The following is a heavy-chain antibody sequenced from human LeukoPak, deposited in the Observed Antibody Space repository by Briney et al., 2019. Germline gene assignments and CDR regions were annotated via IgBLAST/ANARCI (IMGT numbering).Heavy chain of an antibody. J-gene: IGHJ6*03. CDR3: ARKPYDFWSGYYRTPNYYYYYMDV. CDR2: ISSSSSTI. Sequence: GGSLRLSCAASGFTFSSYSMNWVRQAPGKGLEWVPYISSSSSTIYYADSVKGRFTISRDNAKNSLYLQMNSLRDEDTAVYYCARKPYDFWSGYYRTPNYYYYYMDVWGKGTTVTVSS. V-gene: IGHV3-48*02. D-gene: IGHD3-3*01. CDR1: GFTFSSYS.